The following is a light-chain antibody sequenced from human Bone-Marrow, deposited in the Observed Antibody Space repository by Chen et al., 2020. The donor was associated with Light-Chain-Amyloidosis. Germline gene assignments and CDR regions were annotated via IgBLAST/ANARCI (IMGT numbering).Light chain of an antibody. CDR1: DLPTKY. Sequence: SYELTQPPPASVSPGQTARITCSGDDLPTKYAYWYQQKPGQAPVLVIHRDTERPSGISERFSGSSSGTTATLTSSGVQAEDEADYHCQSADSSGTYEVIFGGGTKLTVL. CDR2: RDT. V-gene: IGLV3-25*03. J-gene: IGLJ2*01. CDR3: QSADSSGTYEVI.